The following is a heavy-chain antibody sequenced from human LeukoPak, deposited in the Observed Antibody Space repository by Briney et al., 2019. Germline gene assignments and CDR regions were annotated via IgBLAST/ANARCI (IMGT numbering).Heavy chain of an antibody. CDR2: ISGSGGST. J-gene: IGHJ4*02. CDR3: AKGRTDPGYSSGWDRGEPVY. V-gene: IGHV3-23*01. Sequence: QAGGSLRLSCAASGFTFSSYAMSWVRQAPGKGLEWVSAISGSGGSTYYADSVKGRFTISRDNSKNTLYLQMNSLRAEDTAVYYCAKGRTDPGYSSGWDRGEPVYWGQGTLVTVSS. CDR1: GFTFSSYA. D-gene: IGHD6-19*01.